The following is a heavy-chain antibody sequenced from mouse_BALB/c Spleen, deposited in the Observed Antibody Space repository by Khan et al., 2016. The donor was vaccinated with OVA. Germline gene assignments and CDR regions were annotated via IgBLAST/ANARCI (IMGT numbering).Heavy chain of an antibody. J-gene: IGHJ3*01. D-gene: IGHD1-1*01. Sequence: QVQLQQSGAELVRPGSSVKISCKASGYAFSSYWMNWVKQRPGQGLEWIGQIYPGDGNTHYNGNFKGKATLTADKSSSTAYMQLSSLTSDDSAVYFCARLVYGLAYWGQGTLVTVAA. CDR1: GYAFSSYW. V-gene: IGHV1-80*01. CDR3: ARLVYGLAY. CDR2: IYPGDGNT.